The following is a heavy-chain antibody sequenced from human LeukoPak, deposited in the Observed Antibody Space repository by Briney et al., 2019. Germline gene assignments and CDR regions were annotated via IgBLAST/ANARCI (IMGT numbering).Heavy chain of an antibody. J-gene: IGHJ4*02. D-gene: IGHD5-12*01. CDR3: ARDKYSGSDSPFDY. CDR2: ISSDGITT. Sequence: GGSLRLSCAASGFSFSSYAMHWVRQAPGKGLEYVSAISSDGITTYYANSVKGRFTISRDNSKNTLYLQMGSLRAEDMAVYYCARDKYSGSDSPFDYWGQGTLVTVSS. V-gene: IGHV3-64*01. CDR1: GFSFSSYA.